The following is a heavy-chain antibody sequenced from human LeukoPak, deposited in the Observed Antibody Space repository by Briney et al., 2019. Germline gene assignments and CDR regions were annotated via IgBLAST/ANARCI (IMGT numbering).Heavy chain of an antibody. D-gene: IGHD3-22*01. CDR2: INPNSGGT. J-gene: IGHJ4*02. CDR3: ARGYYYDSSGAPFDY. CDR1: GYTFTGYY. V-gene: IGHV1-2*02. Sequence: ASVKVSCKASGYTFTGYYMHWVRQAPGQGLEWMGWINPNSGGTNYAQKFQGRVTMTRDTSISTAYMELSRLRSDDTAVYYCARGYYYDSSGAPFDYWGQGTLATVSS.